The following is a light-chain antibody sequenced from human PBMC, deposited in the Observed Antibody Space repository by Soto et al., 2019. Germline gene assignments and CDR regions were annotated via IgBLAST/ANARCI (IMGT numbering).Light chain of an antibody. CDR2: KAS. J-gene: IGKJ1*01. CDR1: QSISSW. Sequence: DIQMTQSPSTLSASVGDRVTITCRASQSISSWLAWYQQKPGQAPKLLIYKASTLQSGVPSSFSGSGSGTEFTLAIDSLQPDDYATNYRQQYNDNWTSGHGTTV. CDR3: QQYNDNWT. V-gene: IGKV1-5*03.